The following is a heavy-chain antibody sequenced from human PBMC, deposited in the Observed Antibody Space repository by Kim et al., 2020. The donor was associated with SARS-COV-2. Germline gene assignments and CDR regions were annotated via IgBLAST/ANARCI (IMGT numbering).Heavy chain of an antibody. J-gene: IGHJ5*01. V-gene: IGHV4-39*07. CDR3: VRVVKAILILSYNYFDS. CDR1: DDSISSSDYD. CDR2: IYYSGNT. Sequence: SETLSLTCFVSDDSISSSDYDWAWVRQPPGRGPEWIGTIYYSGNTYNNPSLKSRVTILEDRSKNQFSLKLTSVTAADTAVYYCVRVVKAILILSYNYFDSWGQGALVTVSS. D-gene: IGHD2-21*01.